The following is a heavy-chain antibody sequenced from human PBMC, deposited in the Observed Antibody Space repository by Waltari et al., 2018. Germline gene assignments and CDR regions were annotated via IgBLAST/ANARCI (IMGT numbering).Heavy chain of an antibody. V-gene: IGHV1-2*04. D-gene: IGHD2-15*01. CDR3: ASCSGGRCYSNAFDI. Sequence: QVQLVQSGAEVKKPGASVKVSCKASGYTFTGYYMHWVRRAPGQGLEWMGWINPNSGGTNYAQKFQGWVTMTRDTSISTAYMELSRLRSDDTAVYYCASCSGGRCYSNAFDIWGQGTMVTVSS. CDR2: INPNSGGT. CDR1: GYTFTGYY. J-gene: IGHJ3*02.